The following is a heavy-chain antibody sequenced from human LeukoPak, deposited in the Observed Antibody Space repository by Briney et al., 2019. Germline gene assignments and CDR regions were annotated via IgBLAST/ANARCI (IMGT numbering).Heavy chain of an antibody. J-gene: IGHJ6*02. Sequence: GGSLRLSCAASGFPFSRYGMHWVRQAPGKGLEYVSAIVSNGDSTYYADSVKGRFTISRDNAKNTLYLQMSSLRPDDTAVYYCVNPGWYYDSSGYSYYYGMDVWGQGTTVTVSS. V-gene: IGHV3-64D*09. CDR1: GFPFSRYG. CDR3: VNPGWYYDSSGYSYYYGMDV. D-gene: IGHD3-22*01. CDR2: IVSNGDST.